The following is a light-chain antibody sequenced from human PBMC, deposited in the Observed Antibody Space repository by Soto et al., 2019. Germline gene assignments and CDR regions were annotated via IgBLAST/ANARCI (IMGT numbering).Light chain of an antibody. J-gene: IGLJ1*01. Sequence: QSALTQPASVSGSPGPSITISCTGTSSDVGGYNYVSWYQQHPGKAPKLMIYDVSNRPSGVSNRFSGSKSGNTASLTISGLQAEDEADYYCSSYTSSSILYVFGTGTRSPS. CDR2: DVS. CDR3: SSYTSSSILYV. V-gene: IGLV2-14*01. CDR1: SSDVGGYNY.